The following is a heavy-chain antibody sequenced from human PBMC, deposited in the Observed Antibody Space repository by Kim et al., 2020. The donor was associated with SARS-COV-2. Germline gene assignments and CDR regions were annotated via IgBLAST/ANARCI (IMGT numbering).Heavy chain of an antibody. V-gene: IGHV3-7*01. CDR2: IKQDGSEK. J-gene: IGHJ3*02. Sequence: GGSLRLSCAASGFTFSSYWMSWVRQAPGKGLEWVANIKQDGSEKYYVDSVKGRFTISRDNAKNSLYLQMNSLRAEDTAVYYCARERVIVVVPAAPDIWGQGTMVTVSS. CDR3: ARERVIVVVPAAPDI. D-gene: IGHD2-2*01. CDR1: GFTFSSYW.